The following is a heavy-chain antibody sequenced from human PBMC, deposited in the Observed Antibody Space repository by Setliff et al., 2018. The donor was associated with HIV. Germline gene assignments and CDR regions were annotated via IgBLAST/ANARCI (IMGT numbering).Heavy chain of an antibody. CDR3: TRRDVTTGMDS. CDR1: GGSISSSSYY. J-gene: IGHJ4*02. Sequence: LSLTCTVSGGSISSSSYYWDWIRQPPGKSLEWVGSIFYTGSTNYRPSLESRVIVSLDTSKNQSSLKLSSVTAADTAVYYCTRRDVTTGMDSWGPGILVTVSS. V-gene: IGHV4-39*01. CDR2: IFYTGST. D-gene: IGHD4-17*01.